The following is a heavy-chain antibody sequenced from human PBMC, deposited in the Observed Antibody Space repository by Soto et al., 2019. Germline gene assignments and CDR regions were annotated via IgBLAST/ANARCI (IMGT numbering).Heavy chain of an antibody. D-gene: IGHD3-10*01. CDR2: ITHTGGT. CDR1: GASFGGYH. CDR3: ARVGRAIRGIITYDY. J-gene: IGHJ4*02. V-gene: IGHV4-34*01. Sequence: TETLSLNCAVYGASFGGYHPNWIRQPPGKGLEWIGDITHTGGTNYNPSLKGRVTISIDNSKSQFSLNLTSVTAADTAVYYCARVGRAIRGIITYDYWGPGTLVTVSS.